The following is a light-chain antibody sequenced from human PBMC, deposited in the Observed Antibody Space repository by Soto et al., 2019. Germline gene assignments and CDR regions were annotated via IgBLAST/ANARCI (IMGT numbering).Light chain of an antibody. CDR3: QMYTGAPWT. J-gene: IGKJ1*01. CDR2: SAS. CDR1: QAISDY. V-gene: IGKV1-27*01. Sequence: DIQMTQSPSSLSASVGDRVTITCRASQAISDYLAWYQQKPGKVPKLLIHSASTLQSGVPSRFSGSGSGTDFTLTISSLQPVDVATYYCQMYTGAPWTFGQGTKVEIK.